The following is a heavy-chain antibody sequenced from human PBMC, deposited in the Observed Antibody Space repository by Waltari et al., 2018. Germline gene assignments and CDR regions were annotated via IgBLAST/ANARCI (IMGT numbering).Heavy chain of an antibody. CDR2: INHSGST. J-gene: IGHJ4*02. CDR1: GGSFSGYY. CDR3: AKTDSSGFPY. D-gene: IGHD3-22*01. Sequence: QVQLQQWGAGLLKPSETLSLTCAVYGGSFSGYYWSWIRQPPGKGLEWIGEINHSGSTNYNPSLKSRVTISVDTSKNQFSLKLSSVTAADTAVYYCAKTDSSGFPYWGQGTLVTVSS. V-gene: IGHV4-34*01.